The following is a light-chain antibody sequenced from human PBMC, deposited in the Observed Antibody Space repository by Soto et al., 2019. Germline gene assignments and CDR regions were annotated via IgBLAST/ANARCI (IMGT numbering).Light chain of an antibody. CDR3: CSYAASSTYV. CDR1: SSDVGSYNL. J-gene: IGLJ1*01. V-gene: IGLV2-23*02. CDR2: EVS. Sequence: QSALTQPASVSGSPGQSITISCTGTSSDVGSYNLVSWYQQHPGKAPKFMIYEVSKRPSGVSNRFSGSKSGNTASLTISGLQAEDEADYYCCSYAASSTYVFGTGTKVTVL.